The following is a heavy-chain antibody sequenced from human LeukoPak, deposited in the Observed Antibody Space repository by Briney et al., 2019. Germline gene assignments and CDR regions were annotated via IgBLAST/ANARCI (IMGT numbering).Heavy chain of an antibody. J-gene: IGHJ4*02. D-gene: IGHD1-26*01. CDR2: INHSGSP. Sequence: GSLRLSCAASGFTFSSYAMSWVRQPPGKGLEWIGEINHSGSPNYNPSLKSRVTISVDTSKNQFSLKLSSVTAADTAVYYCARGGGRSDYWGQGTLVTVSS. CDR3: ARGGGRSDY. V-gene: IGHV4-34*01. CDR1: GFTFSSYA.